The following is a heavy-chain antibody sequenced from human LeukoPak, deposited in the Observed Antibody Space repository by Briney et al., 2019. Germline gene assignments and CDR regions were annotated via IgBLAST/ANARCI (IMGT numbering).Heavy chain of an antibody. V-gene: IGHV1-2*02. D-gene: IGHD2-2*02. CDR2: INPNNGGT. Sequence: GASVKVSCKASGYTFTGYYMHWVRQAPGQGLEWMGWINPNNGGTNYAQKFQGRVTMTRDTSISTAYMELSRLRSDDTAVYYCARDDYVVVPAAIFSWFDPWGQGTLVTVSS. CDR1: GYTFTGYY. J-gene: IGHJ5*02. CDR3: ARDDYVVVPAAIFSWFDP.